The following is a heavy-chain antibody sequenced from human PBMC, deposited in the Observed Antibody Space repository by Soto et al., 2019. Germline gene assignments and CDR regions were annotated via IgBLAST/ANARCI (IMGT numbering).Heavy chain of an antibody. CDR2: IRSKANSYAT. Sequence: GGPLRLSCAASGCTFSGSAMHWVRQASGKGLEWVGRIRSKANSYATAYAASVKGRFTISRDDSKNTAYLQMNSLKTEDTAVYYCTRPGLVRGVIANWFDPWGQGTLVTVSP. D-gene: IGHD3-10*01. CDR1: GCTFSGSA. CDR3: TRPGLVRGVIANWFDP. V-gene: IGHV3-73*01. J-gene: IGHJ5*02.